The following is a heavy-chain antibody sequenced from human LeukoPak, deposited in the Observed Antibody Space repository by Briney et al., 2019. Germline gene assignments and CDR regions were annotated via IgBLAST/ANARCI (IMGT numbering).Heavy chain of an antibody. CDR1: GFTFSGSA. D-gene: IGHD3-22*01. V-gene: IGHV3-73*01. CDR3: TRLSGEDSSGYYHFDY. Sequence: GGSLRLSCAASGFTFSGSAMHWVRQASGKGLEWVGRIRSKANSYATAYAASVKGRFTISRDDSKNTAYLQMNSLKTEDTAVYYCTRLSGEDSSGYYHFDYWGQGTLVTVSS. J-gene: IGHJ4*02. CDR2: IRSKANSYAT.